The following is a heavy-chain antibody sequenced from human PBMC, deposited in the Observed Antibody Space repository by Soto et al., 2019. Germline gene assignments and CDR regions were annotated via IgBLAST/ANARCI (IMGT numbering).Heavy chain of an antibody. D-gene: IGHD2-15*01. CDR1: GYTFTCYY. V-gene: IGHV1-2*04. Sequence: WASVKVSCKASGYTFTCYYMHWVRQAPGQGLEWMGWINPNSGGTNYAQKFQGWVTMTRDTSISTAYMELSRLRSDDTAVYYCARDHVGGYYYYGMDVWGQGTTVTVSS. CDR3: ARDHVGGYYYYGMDV. J-gene: IGHJ6*02. CDR2: INPNSGGT.